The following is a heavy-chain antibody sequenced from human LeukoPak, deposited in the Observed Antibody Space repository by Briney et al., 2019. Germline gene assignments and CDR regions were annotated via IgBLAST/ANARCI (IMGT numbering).Heavy chain of an antibody. CDR2: IYYTGST. V-gene: IGHV4-61*01. CDR3: ARGPPPLTTVVFDF. CDR1: GGSVSSGSYY. Sequence: PSQTLSLTCTVSGGSVSSGSYYWSWIRQPPGKGLEWLGYIYYTGSTNYNPSLTIRGTISLDTSKNQFSLKLSSVTAADTAVYFCARGPPPLTTVVFDFWGQGTLVTVSS. J-gene: IGHJ4*02. D-gene: IGHD4-23*01.